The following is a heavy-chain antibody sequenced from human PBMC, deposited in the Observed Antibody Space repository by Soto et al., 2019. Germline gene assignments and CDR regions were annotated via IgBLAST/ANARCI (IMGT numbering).Heavy chain of an antibody. D-gene: IGHD2-15*01. CDR1: GFTFNSYA. CDR3: SIDRLRIAGGQMDI. CDR2: TAYDGNNK. Sequence: QVRLVESGGGVVQPGRSLRLSCAASGFTFNSYAMHWVRQAPGKGLEWVAVTAYDGNNKDYADSVKGRFIVSRDKSNNTPYLQMTAMRAEDTAVYYTSIDRLRIAGGQMDIGGQATTVTASS. J-gene: IGHJ6*02. V-gene: IGHV3-30-3*01.